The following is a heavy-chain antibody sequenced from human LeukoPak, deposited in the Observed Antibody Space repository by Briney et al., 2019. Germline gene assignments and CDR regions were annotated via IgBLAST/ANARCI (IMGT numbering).Heavy chain of an antibody. CDR3: AKDSRGYSGIAYYFDY. J-gene: IGHJ4*02. CDR1: GGSISSYY. Sequence: SETLSLTCTVSGGSISSYYWSWIRQPPGKGLEWIGYIYYSGSTNYNPSLKSRVTISVDTSKNQFSLKLSSVTAADTAVYYCAKDSRGYSGIAYYFDYWGQGTLVTVSS. V-gene: IGHV4-59*01. D-gene: IGHD5-12*01. CDR2: IYYSGST.